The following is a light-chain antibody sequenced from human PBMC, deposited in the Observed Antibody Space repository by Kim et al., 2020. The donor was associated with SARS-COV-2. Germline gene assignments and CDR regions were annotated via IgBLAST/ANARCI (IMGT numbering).Light chain of an antibody. CDR2: DAS. V-gene: IGKV3D-11*01. J-gene: IGKJ4*01. CDR1: HGVSHF. Sequence: LSPGERATLSCRASHGVSHFLAWYQQKPGQAPRLLIYDASNRATGIPARFSGSVSGTDFTLTISSLEPEDFAVYYCQQRSNWPLTFGGGTKVDIK. CDR3: QQRSNWPLT.